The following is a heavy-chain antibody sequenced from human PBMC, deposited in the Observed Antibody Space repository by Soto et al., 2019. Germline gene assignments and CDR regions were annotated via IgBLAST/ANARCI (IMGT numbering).Heavy chain of an antibody. CDR1: GFPFEDYA. CDR2: ISSNSDNI. D-gene: IGHD2-2*01. J-gene: IGHJ5*01. CDR3: AKSGCGGTRCYLNS. V-gene: IGHV3-9*01. Sequence: EFQLVESGGNLVQPGRSLRLSCATSGFPFEDYAVHWVRQTPGKGLEWVSGISSNSDNIVYAESVKGRFTISRDNARKSLYLQLNSLTAEDTVLYFCAKSGCGGTRCYLNSWGRGTLVTVSS.